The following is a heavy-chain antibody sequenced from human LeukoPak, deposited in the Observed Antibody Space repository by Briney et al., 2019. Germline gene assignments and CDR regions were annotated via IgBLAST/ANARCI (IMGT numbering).Heavy chain of an antibody. Sequence: GGSLRLSCAASGFTFSSFDMNWVRQAPGKGLEWVSAISGSGGSTYYADSVKGRFTISRDNSKNTLYLQMNSLRAEDTAVHYCAKDYRGYSYGIDYWGQGTLVAVSS. V-gene: IGHV3-23*01. CDR2: ISGSGGST. CDR3: AKDYRGYSYGIDY. CDR1: GFTFSSFD. J-gene: IGHJ4*02. D-gene: IGHD5-18*01.